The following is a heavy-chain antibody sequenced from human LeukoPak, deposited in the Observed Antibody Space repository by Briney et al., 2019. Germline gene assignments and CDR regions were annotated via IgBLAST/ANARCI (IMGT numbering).Heavy chain of an antibody. CDR1: GFTFSTYW. CDR3: ARDLEEQLWLLADY. Sequence: PGGSLRLSCAASGFTFSTYWMNWVRQAPGKGLEWVANIKPDGRETYYVDSVKGRFTISRDNAKKSLYLQMNSLRAEDTAVYYCARDLEEQLWLLADYWGQGTLVTVSS. CDR2: IKPDGRET. D-gene: IGHD5-18*01. J-gene: IGHJ4*02. V-gene: IGHV3-7*01.